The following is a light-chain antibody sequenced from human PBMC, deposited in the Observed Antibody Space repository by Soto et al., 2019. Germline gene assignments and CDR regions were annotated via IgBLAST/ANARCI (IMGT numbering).Light chain of an antibody. CDR2: GAS. CDR3: QQYNNWPRT. CDR1: QSVSSSY. J-gene: IGKJ1*01. V-gene: IGKV3-20*01. Sequence: EIVLTQSPGTLSLSTGERATLSCRASQSVSSSYLAWYQQKPGQAPRLLIYGASSRATGIPDRFSGSGSGTEFTLTINSLQSEDFAVYYCQQYNNWPRTFGQGTKVDIK.